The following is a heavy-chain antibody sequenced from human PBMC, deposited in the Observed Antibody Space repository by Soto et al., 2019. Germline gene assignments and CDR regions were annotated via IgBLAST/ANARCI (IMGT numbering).Heavy chain of an antibody. CDR3: ASDATSGRYSRFDD. V-gene: IGHV3-33*01. D-gene: IGHD1-26*01. J-gene: IGHJ4*02. CDR2: IYYDGSNK. Sequence: QVQLVESGGGVVQPGRSLRLSCAASGFTFSNYGMHWVRQAPGKGLEWVAAIYYDGSNKEYADSVKGRFTISRDNSKKTLFLQMDSVRAEDTAVYYCASDATSGRYSRFDDWGPGNLVTVSS. CDR1: GFTFSNYG.